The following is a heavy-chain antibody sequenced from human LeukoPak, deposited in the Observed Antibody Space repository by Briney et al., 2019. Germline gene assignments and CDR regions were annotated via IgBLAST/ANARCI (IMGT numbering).Heavy chain of an antibody. CDR2: INPNSGGT. J-gene: IGHJ4*02. CDR3: ARASDTAMVVPGY. Sequence: ASVKVSCKASGYTLTGYYMHWVRQAPGQGLEWMRWINPNSGGTNYAQKFQGRVTMTRDTSISTAYMELSRLRSDDTAVYYCARASDTAMVVPGYWGQGTLVTVSS. D-gene: IGHD5-18*01. V-gene: IGHV1-2*02. CDR1: GYTLTGYY.